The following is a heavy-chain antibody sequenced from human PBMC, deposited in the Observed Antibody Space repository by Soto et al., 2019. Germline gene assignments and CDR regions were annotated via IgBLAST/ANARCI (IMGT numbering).Heavy chain of an antibody. V-gene: IGHV1-69*05. CDR2: IIPIFGTA. CDR3: ARAHGGYSYGLGWFDY. Sequence: QVQLVQSGAEVKKPGSSVKVSCKASGGTFSSYAISWVRQAPGQGLEWMGGIIPIFGTANYAQKFQGRVTITXXEXTXXAYMELSSLRSEDTAVYYCARAHGGYSYGLGWFDYWGQGTLVTVSS. CDR1: GGTFSSYA. D-gene: IGHD5-18*01. J-gene: IGHJ4*02.